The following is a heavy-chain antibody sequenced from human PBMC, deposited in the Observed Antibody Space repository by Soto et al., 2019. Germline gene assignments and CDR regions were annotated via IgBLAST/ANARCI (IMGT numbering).Heavy chain of an antibody. V-gene: IGHV3-7*03. CDR2: IKQDGSEK. D-gene: IGHD2-2*01. CDR1: GFNFISYW. J-gene: IGHJ4*02. Sequence: PGGSLRLSYGASGFNFISYWVRWVLQTPGKGLEWVANIKQDGSEKYYVDSVKGRFTISRDNAKNSLYLQMNSLRAEDTAVYYCARDCSSTSFLVTAMGIGGYYFDYWGQGTLVTVSS. CDR3: ARDCSSTSFLVTAMGIGGYYFDY.